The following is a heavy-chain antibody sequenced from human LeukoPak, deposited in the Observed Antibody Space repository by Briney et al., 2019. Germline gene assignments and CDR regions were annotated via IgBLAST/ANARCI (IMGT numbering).Heavy chain of an antibody. CDR1: GFTFSSYW. D-gene: IGHD4-23*01. CDR2: INSDGSST. V-gene: IGHV3-74*01. CDR3: ARRGRIPVGFDI. Sequence: GGSLRLSCAASGFTFSSYWMHWVRQAPGEGLVWVSRINSDGSSTSYADSVKGRFTISRDNAKNTLYLQMNSLRAEDTAVYYCARRGRIPVGFDIWGQGTMVTVSS. J-gene: IGHJ3*02.